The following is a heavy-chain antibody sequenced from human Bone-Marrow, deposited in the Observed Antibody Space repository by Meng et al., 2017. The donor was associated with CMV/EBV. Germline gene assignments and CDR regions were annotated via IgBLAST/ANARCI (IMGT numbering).Heavy chain of an antibody. CDR3: AKDPQGGTTWFDP. J-gene: IGHJ5*02. V-gene: IGHV3-33*06. Sequence: GGSLRLSCAASGFTFSSYSMNWVRQAPGKGLEWVAVIWYDGSNKYYADSVKGRFTISRDNSKNTLYLQMNSLRAEDTAVYYCAKDPQGGTTWFDPWGQGTLVTVSS. CDR1: GFTFSSYS. D-gene: IGHD1-7*01. CDR2: IWYDGSNK.